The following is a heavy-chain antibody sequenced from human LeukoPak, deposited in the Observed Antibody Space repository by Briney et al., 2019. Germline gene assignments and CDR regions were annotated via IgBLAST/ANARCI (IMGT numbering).Heavy chain of an antibody. CDR2: ISYSGST. CDR3: ARAGASDYLDY. Sequence: PSETLSLTCTVSGGSISSFYWTWIRQPPEKGLEWIGYISYSGSTNYNPSLKSRVTISVDTSKNQFSLKLSSVTAADTAVYYCARAGASDYLDYWGQGTLVTVSS. CDR1: GGSISSFY. V-gene: IGHV4-59*01. J-gene: IGHJ4*02.